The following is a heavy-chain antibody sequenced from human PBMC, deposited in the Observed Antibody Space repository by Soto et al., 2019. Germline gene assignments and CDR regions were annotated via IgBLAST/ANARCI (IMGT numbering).Heavy chain of an antibody. CDR3: ARGVVVVVAANRVWFDP. CDR1: GYTFTSYY. V-gene: IGHV1-46*03. D-gene: IGHD2-15*01. Sequence: ASVKVSCKASGYTFTSYYMHWARQAPGQGLAWMGIINPSGGSTSYAQKFQGRVTMTRDTSTSTVYMELSSLRSEDTAVYYCARGVVVVVAANRVWFDPWGQGTLVTVSS. J-gene: IGHJ5*02. CDR2: INPSGGST.